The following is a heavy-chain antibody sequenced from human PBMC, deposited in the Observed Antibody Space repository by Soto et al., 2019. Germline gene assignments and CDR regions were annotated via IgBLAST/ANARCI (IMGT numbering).Heavy chain of an antibody. CDR3: KMATIAGDYYYYYGMDV. V-gene: IGHV4-39*01. CDR2: TYYSGST. CDR1: GGSISSSSYY. D-gene: IGHD5-12*01. Sequence: SETLSLTCTVSGGSISSSSYYWGWIRQPPGKGLEWIGSTYYSGSTYYNPSLKSRVTISVDTSKNQFSLKLSSVTAADTAVYYCKMATIAGDYYYYYGMDVWGQGTTVTVSS. J-gene: IGHJ6*02.